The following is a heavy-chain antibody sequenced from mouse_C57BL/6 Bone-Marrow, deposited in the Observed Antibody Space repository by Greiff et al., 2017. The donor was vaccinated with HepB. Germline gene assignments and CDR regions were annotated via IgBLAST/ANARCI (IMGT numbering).Heavy chain of an antibody. CDR3: TTHTPAYYFDY. V-gene: IGHV14-4*01. J-gene: IGHJ2*01. CDR1: GFNIKDDY. Sequence: EVQLQQPGAELVRPGASVKLSCTASGFNIKDDYMHWVKQRPEQGLEWIGWIDPENGDTEYASKFQGKATITADTSSNTAYLQLSSLTSEDTAVYYCTTHTPAYYFDYWGQGTTLTVSS. CDR2: IDPENGDT.